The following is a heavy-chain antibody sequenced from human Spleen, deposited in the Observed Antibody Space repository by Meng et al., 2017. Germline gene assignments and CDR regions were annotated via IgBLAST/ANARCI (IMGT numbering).Heavy chain of an antibody. CDR2: ISSSSSYK. V-gene: IGHV3-21*01. CDR3: AREPIEMATIKPTQ. J-gene: IGHJ4*02. CDR1: GFTFSSYS. D-gene: IGHD5-24*01. Sequence: GESLKISCAASGFTFSSYSMNWVRQAPGKWLEWVSTISSSSSYKYYADSVKGRYTISRDNAKNSLYLQRNSLRAEDTAVYYCAREPIEMATIKPTQWGQGTLVTVSS.